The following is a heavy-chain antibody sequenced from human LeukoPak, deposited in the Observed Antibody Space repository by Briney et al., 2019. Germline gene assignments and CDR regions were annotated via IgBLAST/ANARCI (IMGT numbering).Heavy chain of an antibody. D-gene: IGHD3-10*01. Sequence: GGSLRLTCAASGFTFSSYWMHWVRQAPGKGLEWVSTTGVSGSYYADSVKGRFTISRDNSKNTLYLQMNSLRAEDTAVYYCARCYTYGTTWFGGLDVWGQGTTVTVSS. V-gene: IGHV3-74*01. CDR1: GFTFSSYW. J-gene: IGHJ6*02. CDR3: ARCYTYGTTWFGGLDV. CDR2: TTGVSGS.